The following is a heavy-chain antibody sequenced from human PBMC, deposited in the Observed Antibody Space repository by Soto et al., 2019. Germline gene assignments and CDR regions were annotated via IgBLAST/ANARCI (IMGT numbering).Heavy chain of an antibody. D-gene: IGHD5-18*01. J-gene: IGHJ4*02. Sequence: SETLSLTCTVSGGSVTSDEDYWTWIRQSPGKGLEWIGYISNSGSTGYNPSLKTRLSMSVDRSKNQFTLRLTSVTAADTAVYFCATESGSTYGYFDHWGQGTLVTVSS. CDR3: ATESGSTYGYFDH. V-gene: IGHV4-30-4*01. CDR2: ISNSGST. CDR1: GGSVTSDEDY.